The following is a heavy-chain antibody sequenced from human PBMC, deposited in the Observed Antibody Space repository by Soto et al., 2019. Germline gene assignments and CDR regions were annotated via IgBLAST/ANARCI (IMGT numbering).Heavy chain of an antibody. D-gene: IGHD5-18*01. J-gene: IGHJ4*02. Sequence: SETLSLTCTVSGGSVTSDEDYWTWIRQSPGKGLEWIGYISNSGSTGYNPSLKTRLSMSVDRSKNQFTLRLTSVTAADTAVYFCATESGSTYGYFDHWGQGTLVTVSS. CDR3: ATESGSTYGYFDH. V-gene: IGHV4-30-4*01. CDR2: ISNSGST. CDR1: GGSVTSDEDY.